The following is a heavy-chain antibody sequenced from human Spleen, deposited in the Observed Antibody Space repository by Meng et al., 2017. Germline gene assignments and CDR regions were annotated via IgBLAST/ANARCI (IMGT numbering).Heavy chain of an antibody. CDR3: ARDGVLATVTTENAFDI. CDR2: IKQDGSEK. D-gene: IGHD4-17*01. Sequence: ESLKISCAASGFTFSSYWMSWVRQAPGKGLEWVANIKQDGSEKYYVDSVKGRFTISRDNAKNSLYLQMNSLRAEDTAVYYCARDGVLATVTTENAFDIWGQGTMVTVSS. CDR1: GFTFSSYW. J-gene: IGHJ3*02. V-gene: IGHV3-7*01.